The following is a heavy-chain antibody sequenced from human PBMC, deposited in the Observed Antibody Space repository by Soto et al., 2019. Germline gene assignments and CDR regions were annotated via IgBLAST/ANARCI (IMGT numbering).Heavy chain of an antibody. V-gene: IGHV3-43*01. J-gene: IGHJ5*02. CDR3: TKDAYRRGMNNWFDP. Sequence: ELHVVESGGSVVQPGGSLTISCQASGFDFRDYTLHWVRHSPGKGLEWVSFISWDGSTDNGETVQGRFTTSSDDDKISLLLHRTRLMPEDASFYYWTKDAYRRGMNNWFDPWGRGPLVGVSS. CDR2: ISWDGST. CDR1: GFDFRDYT. D-gene: IGHD1-26*01.